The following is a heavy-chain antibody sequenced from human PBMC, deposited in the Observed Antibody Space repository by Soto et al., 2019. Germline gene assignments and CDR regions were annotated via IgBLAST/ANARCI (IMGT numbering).Heavy chain of an antibody. CDR1: GGSFSGNY. D-gene: IGHD6-19*01. J-gene: IGHJ6*02. CDR2: INHSGNT. V-gene: IGHV4-34*01. Sequence: QVLLQQWGAGLLKPSENLFLTCAVYGGSFSGNYWTWIRQPAGKGLEWIGEINHSGNTNYSPSLKSRVTISVDTSKSQFSLKLSSVTAADTALYYCARASGGMDVWNQGTTVIVSS. CDR3: ARASGGMDV.